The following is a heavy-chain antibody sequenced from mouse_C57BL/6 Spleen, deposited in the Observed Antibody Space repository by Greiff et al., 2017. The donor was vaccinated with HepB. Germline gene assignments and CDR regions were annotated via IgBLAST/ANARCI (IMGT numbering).Heavy chain of an antibody. CDR3: ARWRNYDRGPYAMDS. CDR2: INPSSGYT. CDR1: GYTFTSYW. J-gene: IGHJ4*01. Sequence: VQLQESGAELAKPGASVKLSCKASGYTFTSYWMHWVKQRPGQGPEWIGYINPSSGYTKYNQKCRDNDKLTADKSSSTAYMRLSGMTYEDSAVYYCARWRNYDRGPYAMDSWGEGTSVTVSS. V-gene: IGHV1-7*01. D-gene: IGHD2-4*01.